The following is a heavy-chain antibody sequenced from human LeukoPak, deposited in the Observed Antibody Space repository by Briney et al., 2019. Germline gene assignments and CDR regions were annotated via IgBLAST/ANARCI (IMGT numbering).Heavy chain of an antibody. CDR3: ARGERRSSTEALGY. J-gene: IGHJ4*02. D-gene: IGHD6-13*01. Sequence: ASVKVSCKASGYTFTSYDIHWVRQATGQGLAWAGWMNPNSGNTGYAQKFQGRVTMTRNTSISTAYMELSSLRSEDTAVYYCARGERRSSTEALGYWGQGTLVTVSS. CDR1: GYTFTSYD. V-gene: IGHV1-8*01. CDR2: MNPNSGNT.